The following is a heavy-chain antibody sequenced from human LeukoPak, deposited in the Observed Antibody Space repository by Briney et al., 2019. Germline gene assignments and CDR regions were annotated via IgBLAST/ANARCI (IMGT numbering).Heavy chain of an antibody. J-gene: IGHJ4*02. CDR2: ISAYNGNT. D-gene: IGHD4-11*01. V-gene: IGHV1-18*01. Sequence: AASVKVSCKASGYTFTSYGISWVRQAPGQGLEWMGWISAYNGNTNYAQKLQGRVTMTTDTSTSTAYMELRSLRSDDTAVYYCAADLPYSNYGPLDYWGQGTLVTVSS. CDR1: GYTFTSYG. CDR3: AADLPYSNYGPLDY.